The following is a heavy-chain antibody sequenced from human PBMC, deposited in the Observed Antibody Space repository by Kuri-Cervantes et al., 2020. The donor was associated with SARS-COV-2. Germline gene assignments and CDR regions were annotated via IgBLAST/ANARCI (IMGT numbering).Heavy chain of an antibody. CDR1: GFNFSSTD. D-gene: IGHD2-21*01. CDR2: ISHDGKNK. J-gene: IGHJ4*02. V-gene: IGHV3-30*18. Sequence: LSLTCAASGFNFSSTDMHWVRQAPGKGLEWVAVISHDGKNKKCIASGKGRFTISRDNSQNTLYLHMKSLRSEDTAMYYCAKDRVGVQDFWGQGTLVTVSS. CDR3: AKDRVGVQDF.